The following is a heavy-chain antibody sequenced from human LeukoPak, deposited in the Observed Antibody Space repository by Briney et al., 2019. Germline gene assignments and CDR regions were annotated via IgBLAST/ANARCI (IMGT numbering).Heavy chain of an antibody. J-gene: IGHJ4*02. CDR3: ARDPVGGSTIFDS. Sequence: SETLSLTCTVSGGSISSGDYYWSWIRQPPGKGLEWIGYIYYSGSTYYNPSLKSRVTISVDTSKNQFSLKLSSVTAADTAVYYCARDPVGGSTIFDSWGQGTLVTVSS. CDR2: IYYSGST. CDR1: GGSISSGDYY. V-gene: IGHV4-30-4*01. D-gene: IGHD1-26*01.